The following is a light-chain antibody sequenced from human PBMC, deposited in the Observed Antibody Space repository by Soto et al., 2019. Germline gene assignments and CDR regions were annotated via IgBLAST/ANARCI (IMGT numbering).Light chain of an antibody. J-gene: IGKJ2*01. CDR1: QDISNT. V-gene: IGKV1-33*01. Sequence: DIQMTQSPSSLSASVGDRVTITCQASQDISNTLNWYQQKPGKAPKLLIYDASNLETGVPSRFSGGGSGTDFTFTISSLQPEDIATYYCQQYDNLPGYTFGQGTKLEIK. CDR2: DAS. CDR3: QQYDNLPGYT.